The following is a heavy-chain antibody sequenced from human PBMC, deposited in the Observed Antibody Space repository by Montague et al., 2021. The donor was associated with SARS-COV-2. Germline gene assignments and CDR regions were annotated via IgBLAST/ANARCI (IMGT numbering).Heavy chain of an antibody. CDR3: ARDRSYDSSGYPFPQYFFGY. Sequence: SETLSLTCSVSGGSISTYYWSWIRQPPGKGLEWIGYVSFSGDTIYNPSLQSRVTISGDTSKHQFSLRLCSVTAADTATYYRARDRSYDSSGYPFPQYFFGYWGLGALVTVSS. D-gene: IGHD3-22*01. J-gene: IGHJ4*02. CDR1: GGSISTYY. V-gene: IGHV4-59*13. CDR2: VSFSGDT.